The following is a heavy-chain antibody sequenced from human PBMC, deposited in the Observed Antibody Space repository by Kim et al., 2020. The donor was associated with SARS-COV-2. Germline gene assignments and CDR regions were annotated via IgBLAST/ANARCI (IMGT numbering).Heavy chain of an antibody. CDR2: ISSSSSYI. J-gene: IGHJ6*02. V-gene: IGHV3-11*03. D-gene: IGHD3-10*01. Sequence: GGSLRLSCAASGFTLSDYYMSWIRQAPGKGLEWVSYISSSSSYINYADSVKGRFTISRDNAKNSLYLQMNSLRAEDTAVYYCASSPPGSYYYGMAVWGQGTTVTVSS. CDR3: ASSPPGSYYYGMAV. CDR1: GFTLSDYY.